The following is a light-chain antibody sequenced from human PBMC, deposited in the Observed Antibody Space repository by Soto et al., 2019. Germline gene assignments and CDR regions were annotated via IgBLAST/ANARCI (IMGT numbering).Light chain of an antibody. Sequence: QSALTQPPSASGSPGQSVTISCTGSSSDVGGYNYVSWYQQHPGKAPKLIIYEVYKRPSGVPNRFSGSKSDNTASLTVSGLQAEDEADYYCSSYTNSDTWVFGGGTKVTVL. V-gene: IGLV2-8*01. CDR3: SSYTNSDTWV. J-gene: IGLJ3*02. CDR1: SSDVGGYNY. CDR2: EVY.